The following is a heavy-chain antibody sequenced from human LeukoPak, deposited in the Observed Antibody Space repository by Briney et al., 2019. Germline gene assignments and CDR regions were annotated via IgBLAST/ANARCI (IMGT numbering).Heavy chain of an antibody. CDR3: AKPLRFLYYFDY. J-gene: IGHJ4*02. CDR1: GFTFSDYY. D-gene: IGHD3-3*01. V-gene: IGHV3-11*01. Sequence: GGSLRLSCAASGFTFSDYYMSWIRQAPGKGLEWVSYISSSGSTIYYADSAKGRFTISRDNAKNSLYLQMNSLRAEDTAVYYCAKPLRFLYYFDYWGQGTLVTVSS. CDR2: ISSSGSTI.